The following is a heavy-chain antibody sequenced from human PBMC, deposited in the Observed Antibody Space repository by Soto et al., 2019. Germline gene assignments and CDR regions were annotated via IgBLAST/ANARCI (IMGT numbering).Heavy chain of an antibody. CDR2: ISYDGSNK. Sequence: ESGGGVVQPGRSLRLSCAASGFTFSSYAMHWVRQAPGKGLEWVAVISYDGSNKYYADSVKGRFTISRDNSKNTLYLQMNSLRAEDTAVYYCARDGVAPYYYYGMDVWGQGTTVTVSS. CDR3: ARDGVAPYYYYGMDV. CDR1: GFTFSSYA. V-gene: IGHV3-30-3*01. D-gene: IGHD3-3*01. J-gene: IGHJ6*02.